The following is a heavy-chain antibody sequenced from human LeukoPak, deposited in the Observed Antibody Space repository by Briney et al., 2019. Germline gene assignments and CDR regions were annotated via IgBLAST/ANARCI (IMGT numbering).Heavy chain of an antibody. Sequence: PGGSLRLSCAASGFTFSTYAMNWVRQAPGKGLEWVSSISGTGGRTNYADSVKGRFTISRDNSKNTVNLQMNSLRAEDTAVYYCAKDQGYWGQGTPVTVSS. CDR2: ISGTGGRT. J-gene: IGHJ4*02. CDR1: GFTFSTYA. V-gene: IGHV3-23*01. CDR3: AKDQGY.